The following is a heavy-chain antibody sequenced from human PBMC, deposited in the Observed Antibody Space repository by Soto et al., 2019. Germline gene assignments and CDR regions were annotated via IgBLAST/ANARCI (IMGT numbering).Heavy chain of an antibody. CDR2: ISSNGGTT. CDR3: VKDRYVDY. V-gene: IGHV3-64D*06. CDR1: GFTFSSYA. Sequence: PGGSLRLSCSVFGFTFSSYAMHWARQAPGKGLQYVSSISSNGGTTYYADSVKGRFAISRDNSKNTLYLQMSSLRLEDTAVYYCVKDRYVDYWGQGNMVTV. J-gene: IGHJ4*02.